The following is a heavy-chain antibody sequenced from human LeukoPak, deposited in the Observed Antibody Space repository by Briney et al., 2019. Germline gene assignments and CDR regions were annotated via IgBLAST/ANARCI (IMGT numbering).Heavy chain of an antibody. CDR3: ARVRSSGYSSGWYYFDY. D-gene: IGHD6-19*01. V-gene: IGHV1-8*01. Sequence: ASVKVSCKASGYTLTSYDINWVRQATGQGLEWMGWMNPNSGNTGYAQKFQGRVTMTRNTSISTAYMELSSLRSEDTAVYYCARVRSSGYSSGWYYFDYWGQGTLVTVSS. CDR1: GYTLTSYD. CDR2: MNPNSGNT. J-gene: IGHJ4*02.